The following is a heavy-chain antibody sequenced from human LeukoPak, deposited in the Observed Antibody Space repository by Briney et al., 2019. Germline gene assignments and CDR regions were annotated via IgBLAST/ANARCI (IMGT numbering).Heavy chain of an antibody. J-gene: IGHJ4*02. V-gene: IGHV3-30*18. CDR1: GFTFSNYG. Sequence: GGSLRLSCAASGFTFSNYGMHWVRQAPGKGLEWVALISYDGSNKYFADSVKGRFTISRDNCKNTLYLQMHSLRAEDTAVYYCAKDNVAAAGRYFDYWGQGTLVTVSS. CDR3: AKDNVAAAGRYFDY. D-gene: IGHD6-13*01. CDR2: ISYDGSNK.